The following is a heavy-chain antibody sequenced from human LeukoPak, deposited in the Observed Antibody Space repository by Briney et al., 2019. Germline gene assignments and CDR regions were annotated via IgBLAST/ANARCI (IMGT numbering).Heavy chain of an antibody. CDR2: INSGGSGT. J-gene: IGHJ4*02. D-gene: IGHD7-27*01. V-gene: IGHV3-74*01. Sequence: PGGSLRLSCAASGFPLSSYWMHWVRQTAGKGLVWVSRINSGGSGTSHADSVEGRFTISRDNAKNILYLQMNSLRAEDTALYYCATSLGPLTEYWGQGTLVTVSS. CDR3: ATSLGPLTEY. CDR1: GFPLSSYW.